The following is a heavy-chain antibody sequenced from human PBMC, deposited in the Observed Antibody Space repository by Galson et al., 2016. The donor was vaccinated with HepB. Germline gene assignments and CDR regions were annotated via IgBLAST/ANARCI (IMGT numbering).Heavy chain of an antibody. CDR3: ARDLWGDCRTTTCSHLDS. CDR1: GFTFSRFG. D-gene: IGHD1-14*01. J-gene: IGHJ4*02. Sequence: SLRLSCAASGFTFSRFGMHWVRQAPGKGLYSVAVIWFDGRDAYYGDSVKGRLTNSKDNSNNMLYLQMNSLRVEDTAVYYCARDLWGDCRTTTCSHLDSWGQGTLVTVSS. V-gene: IGHV3-33*01. CDR2: IWFDGRDA.